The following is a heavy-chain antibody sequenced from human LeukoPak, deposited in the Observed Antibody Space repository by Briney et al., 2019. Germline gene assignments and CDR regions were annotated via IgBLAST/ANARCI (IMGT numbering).Heavy chain of an antibody. V-gene: IGHV3-7*05. CDR3: AGDRGYSTFDI. CDR1: GLTFSTYW. D-gene: IGHD2-15*01. J-gene: IGHJ3*02. CDR2: MDQDGTEK. Sequence: GGSLRLSCAASGLTFSTYWMRWVRQAPGKGLEWVANMDQDGTEKNYVDSVKGRFTISRDNAKNLLYVQMNSLRAEDTAVYYCAGDRGYSTFDIWGQGTMVTVSS.